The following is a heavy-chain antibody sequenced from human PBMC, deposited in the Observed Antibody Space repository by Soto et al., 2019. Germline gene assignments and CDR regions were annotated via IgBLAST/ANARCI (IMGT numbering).Heavy chain of an antibody. CDR1: GGSFSGYY. CDR2: ITHSGST. J-gene: IGHJ5*02. CDR3: ARYEKSPPGGWVTRWSNWFDP. D-gene: IGHD2-2*01. V-gene: IGHV4-34*01. Sequence: SVTLSLTCALYGGSFSGYYWSWIRQPPGKVLERFGEITHSGSTNYNPSLKRRVSRSVCTCKIQFSRRLSSVCAADTAVYYCARYEKSPPGGWVTRWSNWFDPWGQGTLVTVSS.